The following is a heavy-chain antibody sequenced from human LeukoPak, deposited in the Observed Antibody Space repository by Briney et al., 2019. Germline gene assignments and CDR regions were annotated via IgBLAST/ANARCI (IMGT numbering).Heavy chain of an antibody. D-gene: IGHD2-2*01. CDR3: ATVLPAAMPDENNWFDP. CDR1: GYTLTELS. J-gene: IGHJ5*02. V-gene: IGHV1-24*01. CDR2: FDPEDGET. Sequence: SVTVSCRVSGYTLTELSMHWVRQAPGKGLEWMGGFDPEDGETIYAQKFQGRVTMTEDTSTDTAYMELSSLRSEDTAVYYCATVLPAAMPDENNWFDPWGQGTLVTVSS.